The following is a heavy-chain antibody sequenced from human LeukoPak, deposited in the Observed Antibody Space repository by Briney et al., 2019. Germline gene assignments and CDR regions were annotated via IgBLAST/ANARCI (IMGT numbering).Heavy chain of an antibody. CDR3: ARDLEGARMDY. J-gene: IGHJ4*02. Sequence: SVKVSCKASGGTFSSYAISWVRQAPGQGLEWMGRIIPILGIANYAQKFQGRVTITADKSTSTAYMELSSLRSEDTAVYYCARDLEGARMDYWGQGALVTVSS. CDR1: GGTFSSYA. CDR2: IIPILGIA. V-gene: IGHV1-69*04.